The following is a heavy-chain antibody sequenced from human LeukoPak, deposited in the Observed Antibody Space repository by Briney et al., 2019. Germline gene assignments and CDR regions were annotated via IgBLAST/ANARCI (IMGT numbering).Heavy chain of an antibody. V-gene: IGHV4-31*03. D-gene: IGHD3-10*01. Sequence: SQTLSLTCTVSGGSISSGGYYWTWIRQHPGKGLEWIGYIYYSGSTYYNPSLKSRVTISVDTSKNQFSLKLSSVTAADTAVCYCARGRGSGSYPYYFDYWGQGTLVTVSS. CDR3: ARGRGSGSYPYYFDY. CDR1: GGSISSGGYY. CDR2: IYYSGST. J-gene: IGHJ4*02.